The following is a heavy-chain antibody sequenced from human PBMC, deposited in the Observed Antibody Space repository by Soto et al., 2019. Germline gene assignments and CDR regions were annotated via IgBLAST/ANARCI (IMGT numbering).Heavy chain of an antibody. J-gene: IGHJ4*02. CDR2: IYYSGTT. V-gene: IGHV4-30-4*01. Sequence: PSETLSLTCTVSGDSISSGDYYWSWVRQSPGKGLEWIGCIYYSGTTYYNPSLETRLTMSVDTSKNQFSLRLSSVTAADTAMYFCARHLSTTVAPLPFDCWGQGTLVTVSS. D-gene: IGHD1-1*01. CDR1: GDSISSGDYY. CDR3: ARHLSTTVAPLPFDC.